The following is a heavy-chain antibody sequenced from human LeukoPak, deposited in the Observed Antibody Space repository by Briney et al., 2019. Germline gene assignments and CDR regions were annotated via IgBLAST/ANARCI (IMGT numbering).Heavy chain of an antibody. V-gene: IGHV1-2*02. Sequence: ASVKVSCKASGYTFTGYYMHWVRQAPGQGLEWMGWINPNSGGTNYAQKFQGRVTMTKGTSISTAYMELSRLRPDDTAVYYCARNGAVGPHYYYMAVWGKGTAVTVS. CDR3: ARNGAVGPHYYYMAV. CDR2: INPNSGGT. D-gene: IGHD2-8*01. CDR1: GYTFTGYY. J-gene: IGHJ6*03.